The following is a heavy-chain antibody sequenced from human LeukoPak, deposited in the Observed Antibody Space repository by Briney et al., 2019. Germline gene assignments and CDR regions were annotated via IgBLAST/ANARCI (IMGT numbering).Heavy chain of an antibody. V-gene: IGHV4-31*03. CDR3: ARVGSGSDLDY. Sequence: SETLSLTCTVSGGSISSGGYYWSWIRQHPGKGLEWIGYIYYRGSTYYNPSLKSRVTISVDTSKNQFSLKLSSVTAADTAVYYCARVGSGSDLDYWGQGTLVTVSS. CDR1: GGSISSGGYY. J-gene: IGHJ4*02. D-gene: IGHD6-19*01. CDR2: IYYRGST.